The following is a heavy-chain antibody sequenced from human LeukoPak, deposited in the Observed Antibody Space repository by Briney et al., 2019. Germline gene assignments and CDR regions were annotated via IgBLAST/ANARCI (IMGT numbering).Heavy chain of an antibody. J-gene: IGHJ2*01. CDR2: FDPEDGET. V-gene: IGHV1-24*01. CDR3: ATLLARELTYWYFDL. D-gene: IGHD1-26*01. Sequence: ASVKVSCEVSGYTLTELSMHWVRQAPGKGLEWMGGFDPEDGETIYAQKFQGRVTMTEDTSTDTAYMELSSLRSEDTAVYYCATLLARELTYWYFDLWGRGTLVTVSS. CDR1: GYTLTELS.